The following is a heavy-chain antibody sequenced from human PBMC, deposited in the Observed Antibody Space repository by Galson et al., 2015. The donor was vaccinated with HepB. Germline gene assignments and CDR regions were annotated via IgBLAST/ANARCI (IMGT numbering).Heavy chain of an antibody. Sequence: SLRLSCAASGFDFRTYAMGWVRQAPGKGLEWVSAIGGSGPNTYYADSVKGRFTISRDNSKDTLDLHLKSLTTEDTAVYYCAKYGASSRIVVAPFDSWGRGTLVTVAS. J-gene: IGHJ4*02. D-gene: IGHD2-21*01. CDR2: IGGSGPNT. V-gene: IGHV3-23*01. CDR3: AKYGASSRIVVAPFDS. CDR1: GFDFRTYA.